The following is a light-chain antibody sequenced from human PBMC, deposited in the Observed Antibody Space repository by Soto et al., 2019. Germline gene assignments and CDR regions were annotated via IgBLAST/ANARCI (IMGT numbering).Light chain of an antibody. V-gene: IGKV3-15*01. CDR1: QSVSSN. CDR2: GAS. J-gene: IGKJ1*01. Sequence: EIVMTQSPATLSVSPGERATLSCRASQSVSSNLAWYQQKPGQAPRLLIYGASTRATGIPARFSGSGSGTEFTLTISSLQSEDFAVYYCQQYNNWPRGTVWTFGQGTKVEIK. CDR3: QQYNNWPRGTVWT.